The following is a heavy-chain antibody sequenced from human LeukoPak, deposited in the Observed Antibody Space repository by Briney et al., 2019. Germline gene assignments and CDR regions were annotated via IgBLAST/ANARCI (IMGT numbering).Heavy chain of an antibody. J-gene: IGHJ4*02. CDR2: VYYSGST. CDR1: GGSISSYY. D-gene: IGHD3-10*01. Sequence: SETLSLTCTVSGGSISSYYWSWIRQPPGKGLEWIGYVYYSGSTSYNPSLKSRVTISVDTSKSQFSLKLSSVTAADTAVYYCARSELLWFGGVNSGFDYWGQGTLVTVSS. V-gene: IGHV4-59*01. CDR3: ARSELLWFGGVNSGFDY.